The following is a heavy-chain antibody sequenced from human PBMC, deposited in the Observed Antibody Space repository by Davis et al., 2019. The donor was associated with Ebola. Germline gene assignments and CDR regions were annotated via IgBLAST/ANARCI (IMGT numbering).Heavy chain of an antibody. J-gene: IGHJ5*02. CDR3: ARDKARARDISAGYSSNGNWFDP. Sequence: PGGSLRPSCAPSGSTSSSYSMNRVRQAPGKGLEWVSSISSSSSYIYYADSVKGRFTISRDNAKNSLYLQMNSLRAEDTAVYYCARDKARARDISAGYSSNGNWFDPWGQGTLVTVSS. V-gene: IGHV3-21*01. CDR1: GSTSSSYS. D-gene: IGHD5-18*01. CDR2: ISSSSSYI.